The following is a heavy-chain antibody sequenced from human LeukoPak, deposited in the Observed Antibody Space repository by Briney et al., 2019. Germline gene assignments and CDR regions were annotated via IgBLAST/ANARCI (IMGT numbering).Heavy chain of an antibody. D-gene: IGHD6-19*01. V-gene: IGHV4-34*01. CDR1: GGSFSGYY. J-gene: IGHJ4*02. CDR2: INHSGST. Sequence: PSETLSLTCAVYGGSFSGYYWSWIRQPPGKGLEWIGEINHSGSTNYNPSLKSRVTMSIITSKNQFSLKLSSVTATDTALYYCARRIAVTGSFDYWGQGTLVTVSS. CDR3: ARRIAVTGSFDY.